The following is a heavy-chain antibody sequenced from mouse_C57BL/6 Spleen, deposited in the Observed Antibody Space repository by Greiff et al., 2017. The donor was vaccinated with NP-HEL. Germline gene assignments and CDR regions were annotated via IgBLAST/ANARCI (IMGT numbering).Heavy chain of an antibody. CDR2: ISSGSSTI. CDR1: GFTFSDYG. J-gene: IGHJ4*01. Sequence: DVMLVESGGGLVKPGGSLKLSCAASGFTFSDYGMHWVRQAPEKGLEWVAYISSGSSTIYYADTVKGRFTISRDNAKNTLFLQMTSLRSEDTAMYYCARLDYDEAMDYWGQGTSVTVSS. D-gene: IGHD2-4*01. CDR3: ARLDYDEAMDY. V-gene: IGHV5-17*01.